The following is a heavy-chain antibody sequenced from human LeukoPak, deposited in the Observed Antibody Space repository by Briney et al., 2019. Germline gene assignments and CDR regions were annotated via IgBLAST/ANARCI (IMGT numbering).Heavy chain of an antibody. J-gene: IGHJ4*02. Sequence: SETLSLTCTVSGGSISSHYWSWIRQPPGKGLEWIGYIYYSGSTNYNPSLKSRVTTSVDTSKNQFSLKLSSVTAADTAVYYYASSSAWSGHDYWGQGTLVTVSS. CDR1: GGSISSHY. V-gene: IGHV4-59*11. CDR3: ASSSAWSGHDY. D-gene: IGHD3-3*01. CDR2: IYYSGST.